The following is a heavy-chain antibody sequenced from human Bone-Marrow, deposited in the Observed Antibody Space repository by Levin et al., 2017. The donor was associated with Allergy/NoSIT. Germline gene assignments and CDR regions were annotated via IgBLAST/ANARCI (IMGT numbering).Heavy chain of an antibody. CDR3: AKKQGGTSGFSFDV. J-gene: IGHJ3*01. D-gene: IGHD1/OR15-1a*01. V-gene: IGHV3-23*01. CDR2: ITGTGGNT. CDR1: GFSFGDFA. Sequence: PEASVKVSCAASGFSFGDFAMAWVRQAPGKGLEWVSVITGTGGNTYYGDSVKGRFTVSRDNSKNTLYLELNSLRAEDTAIYYCAKKQGGTSGFSFDVWGQGTMVTVSS.